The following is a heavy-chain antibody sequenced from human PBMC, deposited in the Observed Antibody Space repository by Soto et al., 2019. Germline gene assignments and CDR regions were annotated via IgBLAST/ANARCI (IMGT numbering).Heavy chain of an antibody. J-gene: IGHJ4*02. V-gene: IGHV3-48*01. D-gene: IGHD3-10*01. CDR1: GFTFSSYA. CDR3: AKVLWDGNAWAFFDY. Sequence: PGWSLRLSCAASGFTFSSYAMHWVRQAPGKGLEWVSDICNSSSNIYYADSVKGRFTISRDNAKNSLYLQMNSLRAEDTAVYYCAKVLWDGNAWAFFDYWGQGMLVTVSS. CDR2: ICNSSSNI.